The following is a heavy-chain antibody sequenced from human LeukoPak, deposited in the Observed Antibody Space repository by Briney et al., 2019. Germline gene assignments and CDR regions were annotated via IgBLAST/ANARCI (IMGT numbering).Heavy chain of an antibody. J-gene: IGHJ4*02. CDR1: GFTFNSYA. Sequence: PGGSLRLSCAASGFTFNSYAMTWVRQAPGKGLEWVSAISGSGGSTYYADSVKGRFTISRDNSKNTLYLQMNSLRAEDTAVYYCAKTYSSGWYGFDYFDYWGQGTLVTVSP. CDR2: ISGSGGST. D-gene: IGHD6-19*01. V-gene: IGHV3-23*01. CDR3: AKTYSSGWYGFDYFDY.